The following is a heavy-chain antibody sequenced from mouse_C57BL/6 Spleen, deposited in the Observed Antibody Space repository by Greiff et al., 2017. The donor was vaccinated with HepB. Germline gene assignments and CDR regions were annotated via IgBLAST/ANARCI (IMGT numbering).Heavy chain of an antibody. V-gene: IGHV5-9*01. CDR1: GFTFSSYT. D-gene: IGHD4-1*02. CDR2: ISGGGGNT. Sequence: EVQRVESGGGLVKPGGSLKLSCAASGFTFSSYTMSWVRQTPEKRLEWVATISGGGGNTYYPDSVKGRFTISRDNAKNTLYLQMSSLRSEDTALYYCASPQLGPHYAMDYWGQGTSVTVSS. CDR3: ASPQLGPHYAMDY. J-gene: IGHJ4*01.